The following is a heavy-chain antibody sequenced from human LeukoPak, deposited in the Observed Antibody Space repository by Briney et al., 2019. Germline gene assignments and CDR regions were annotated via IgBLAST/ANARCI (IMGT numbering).Heavy chain of an antibody. CDR3: TTGVIQYYYDSSGYLY. V-gene: IGHV3-15*01. Sequence: PGGSLRLSCAASGFTLSNAWMSWVRQAPGKGLEWVGRIKSKTDGGTTDYAAPVKGRFTISRDDSTNTLYLQMNSLKTEDTAVYYCTTGVIQYYYDSSGYLYWGQGTLVTVSS. CDR1: GFTLSNAW. CDR2: IKSKTDGGTT. D-gene: IGHD3-22*01. J-gene: IGHJ4*02.